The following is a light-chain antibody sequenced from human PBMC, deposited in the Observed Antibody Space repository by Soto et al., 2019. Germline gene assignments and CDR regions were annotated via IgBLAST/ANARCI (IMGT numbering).Light chain of an antibody. V-gene: IGKV1-6*01. CDR3: LQDINYPWT. CDR2: AAS. J-gene: IGKJ1*01. Sequence: IQMTQSPSSLSSSLGDIVTITFRASQGISNYLAWYQQKPGKAPKLLIYAASTLQSGVPPRFSGSGSGTDFTLAISSLQPEDSATYYCLQDINYPWTFGQGTKVDIK. CDR1: QGISNY.